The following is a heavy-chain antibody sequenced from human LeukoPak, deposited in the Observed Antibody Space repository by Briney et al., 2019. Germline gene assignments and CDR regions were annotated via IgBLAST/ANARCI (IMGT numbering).Heavy chain of an antibody. CDR1: GGPISSGGYY. J-gene: IGHJ4*02. Sequence: SETLSLTCTVSGGPISSGGYYWSWIRQHPGKGLEWIWYIYYSGSTYYNPSLKSRVTISVDTSKNQFSLKLSSVTAADTAVYYCARSVRRDGPFDYWGQGTLVTVSS. CDR2: IYYSGST. CDR3: ARSVRRDGPFDY. D-gene: IGHD5-24*01. V-gene: IGHV4-31*03.